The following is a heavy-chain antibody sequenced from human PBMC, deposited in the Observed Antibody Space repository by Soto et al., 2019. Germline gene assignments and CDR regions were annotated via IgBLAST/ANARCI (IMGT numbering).Heavy chain of an antibody. D-gene: IGHD3-10*02. CDR3: ARDPLSSFAMDV. J-gene: IGHJ6*02. CDR1: GDTFSSYA. V-gene: IGHV1-69*13. Sequence: GASVKFSCKPSGDTFSSYAISWVRQAPGKGLEWMGKIIPTFGRTNYAQKFQGRLTISADDSTSTAYMELTSLVSDDTAVYYCARDPLSSFAMDVWGQGTTVTVSS. CDR2: IIPTFGRT.